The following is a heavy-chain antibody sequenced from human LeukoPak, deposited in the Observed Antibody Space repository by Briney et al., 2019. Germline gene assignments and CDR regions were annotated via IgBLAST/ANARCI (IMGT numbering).Heavy chain of an antibody. J-gene: IGHJ3*02. CDR2: VYYSGGT. CDR1: GGSISSGAYS. D-gene: IGHD2-2*02. V-gene: IGHV4-30-4*07. CDR3: ARHEYRDVFDI. Sequence: PSETLSLTCAVSGGSISSGAYSWSWIRQPPRKGLEWIGYVYYSGGTYYNPSLKSRVTISVDTSKNQFSLKLGSVTAADTAVYYCARHEYRDVFDIWGQGTMVTVSS.